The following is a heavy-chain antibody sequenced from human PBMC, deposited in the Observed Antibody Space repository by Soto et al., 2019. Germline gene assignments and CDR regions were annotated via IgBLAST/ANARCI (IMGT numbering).Heavy chain of an antibody. J-gene: IGHJ4*02. Sequence: GVLKISCAASGFSLSPYWMHWVRQVPGRGLEWVARLSSDGFGAAYADSVKGRFFISRDIARNTLSLQMNSLRADDTAVYYCARDLGGPDYWGRGTSVTVSS. CDR1: GFSLSPYW. D-gene: IGHD3-16*01. V-gene: IGHV3-74*03. CDR3: ARDLGGPDY. CDR2: LSSDGFGA.